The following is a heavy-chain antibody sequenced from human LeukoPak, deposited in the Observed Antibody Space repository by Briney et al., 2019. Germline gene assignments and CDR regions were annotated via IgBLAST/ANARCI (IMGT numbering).Heavy chain of an antibody. CDR3: ARDHSSGWHGDY. D-gene: IGHD6-19*01. J-gene: IGHJ4*02. CDR2: INPNSGGT. V-gene: IGHV1-2*02. Sequence: ASVKVSCKASGYTFTGYYMHWVRQAPGQGLEWMGWINPNSGGTNYAQKFQGRVTMTRDTSISTACMELSRLRSDDAAVYYCARDHSSGWHGDYWGQGTLVTVSS. CDR1: GYTFTGYY.